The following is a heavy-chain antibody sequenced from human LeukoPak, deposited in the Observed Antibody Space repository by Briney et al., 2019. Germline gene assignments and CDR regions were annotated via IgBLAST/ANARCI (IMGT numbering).Heavy chain of an antibody. J-gene: IGHJ6*02. V-gene: IGHV1-69*13. CDR3: ARGSSGYGDARFFYGMDV. CDR2: IIPLFGTA. D-gene: IGHD4-17*01. Sequence: SVKVSYKASGGTFSSYAVSWVRQAPGQGLEWMGGIIPLFGTANYAQKFQGRVTITADEFTSTAYMELSSLRSEDTAVYYCARGSSGYGDARFFYGMDVWGQGTTVTVSS. CDR1: GGTFSSYA.